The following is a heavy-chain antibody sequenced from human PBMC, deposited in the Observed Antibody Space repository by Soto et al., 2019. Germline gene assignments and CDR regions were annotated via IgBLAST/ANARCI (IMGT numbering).Heavy chain of an antibody. CDR2: ISSSGSTI. D-gene: IGHD2-2*01. J-gene: IGHJ4*02. V-gene: IGHV3-11*01. CDR3: ARDRFGAPQLLDY. CDR1: GFTFRDYY. Sequence: GGSLRFSCAASGFTFRDYYMSWIRQAPGKGLEWVSYISSSGSTIYYADSVKGRFTISRDNAKNSLYLQMNSLRAEDTAVYYCARDRFGAPQLLDYWGQGTLVTVSS.